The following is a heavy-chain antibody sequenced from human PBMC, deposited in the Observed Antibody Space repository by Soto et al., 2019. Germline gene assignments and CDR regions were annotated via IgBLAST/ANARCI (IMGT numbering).Heavy chain of an antibody. D-gene: IGHD6-13*01. Sequence: SETLSLTWTVYGGSISSGCYYWSWIRQHPGKGLEWIGYIYYSGSTYYNPSLKSRVTISVDTSKNQFSLKLSSVTAADTAVYYCARVPYSSSWYFDYWGQGTLVTVSS. V-gene: IGHV4-31*02. CDR3: ARVPYSSSWYFDY. CDR2: IYYSGST. J-gene: IGHJ4*02. CDR1: GGSISSGCYY.